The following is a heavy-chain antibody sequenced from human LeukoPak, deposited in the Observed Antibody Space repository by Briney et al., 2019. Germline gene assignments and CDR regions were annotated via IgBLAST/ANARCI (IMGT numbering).Heavy chain of an antibody. CDR2: IYTSGST. V-gene: IGHV4-4*07. CDR3: ASHCSSTSCYGSAY. D-gene: IGHD2-2*01. CDR1: GGSISSYY. Sequence: PSETLSLTCTVSGGSISSYYWSWIRQPAGKGLEWIGHIYTSGSTNYNPSLKSRVTMSVDTSKNQFSLKLSSVTAADTAVYCCASHCSSTSCYGSAYWGQGTLVTVSS. J-gene: IGHJ4*02.